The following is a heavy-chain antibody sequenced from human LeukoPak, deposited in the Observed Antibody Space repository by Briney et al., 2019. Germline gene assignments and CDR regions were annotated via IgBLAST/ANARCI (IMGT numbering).Heavy chain of an antibody. V-gene: IGHV3-23*01. CDR2: ISGSGGST. CDR1: GFTFSSYA. Sequence: GGSLRLSCAASGFTFSSYAMGWVRQAPGKGLEWVSAISGSGGSTYYADSVKGRFTISRDNSKNTLYLQMNSLRAEDTAVYYCAKGRQWEPSHYWGQGTLVTVSS. J-gene: IGHJ4*02. D-gene: IGHD1-26*01. CDR3: AKGRQWEPSHY.